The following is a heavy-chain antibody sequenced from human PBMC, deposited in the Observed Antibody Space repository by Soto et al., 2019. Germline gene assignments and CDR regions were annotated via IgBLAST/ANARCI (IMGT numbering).Heavy chain of an antibody. V-gene: IGHV3-30-3*01. CDR1: GFTLLSYA. CDR3: ASEQLAVLRGVLDY. D-gene: IGHD1-1*01. J-gene: IGHJ4*02. Sequence: PGGAQRLSSSASGFTLLSYAMHWVRQSPGKGLEWVAVISYYGSNKYYADSVKGRFTISRDNSKNTLYLQRNSLRAEDTAVYYCASEQLAVLRGVLDYWGRGTLVTVSS. CDR2: ISYYGSNK.